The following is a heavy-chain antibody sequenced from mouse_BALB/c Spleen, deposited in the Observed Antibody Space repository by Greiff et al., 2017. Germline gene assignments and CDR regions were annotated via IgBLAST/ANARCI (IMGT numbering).Heavy chain of an antibody. V-gene: IGHV5-9-4*01. CDR1: GFTFSSYA. Sequence: EVQLVESGGGLVKPGGSLKLSCAASGFTFSSYAMSWVRQSPEKRLEWVAEISSGGSYTYYPDTVTGRFTISRDNAKNTLYLEMSSLRSEDTAMYYCARDDGGYYPAYWGQGTLVTVSA. CDR3: ARDDGGYYPAY. J-gene: IGHJ3*01. CDR2: ISSGGSYT. D-gene: IGHD2-3*01.